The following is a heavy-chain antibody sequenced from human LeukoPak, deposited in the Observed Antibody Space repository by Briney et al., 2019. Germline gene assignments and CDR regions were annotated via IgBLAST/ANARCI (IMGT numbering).Heavy chain of an antibody. V-gene: IGHV4-59*01. CDR3: ARGVPPSYSSGWYRDYYYYGIDV. Sequence: SETLSLTCTVSGGAISSYYWSWIRQPPGKGLEWIGYIYYSGSTNYNPSLKSRVTISVDTSKNQFSLKLSSVTAADTAVYYCARGVPPSYSSGWYRDYYYYGIDVWGQGTTVTVSS. CDR1: GGAISSYY. D-gene: IGHD6-19*01. J-gene: IGHJ6*02. CDR2: IYYSGST.